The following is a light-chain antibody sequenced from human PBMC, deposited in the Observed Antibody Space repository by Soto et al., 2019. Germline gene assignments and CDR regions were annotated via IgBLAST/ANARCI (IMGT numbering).Light chain of an antibody. Sequence: EIVMTQSPATLSVSPGERATLSCRASQSVSSNLAWYQQKHGQAPRLLIYGASTRATGIPARFSGSGSGTEFTLTISSLQSEDFAVYYCQQYNNWWTFGQGTKVDI. J-gene: IGKJ1*01. V-gene: IGKV3-15*01. CDR1: QSVSSN. CDR3: QQYNNWWT. CDR2: GAS.